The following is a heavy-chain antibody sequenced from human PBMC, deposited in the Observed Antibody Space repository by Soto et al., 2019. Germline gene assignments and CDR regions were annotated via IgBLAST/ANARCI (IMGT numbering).Heavy chain of an antibody. V-gene: IGHV4-34*01. CDR1: GGSSSGYY. Sequence: SETLSLTCAVYGGSSSGYYWSWIRQPPGKGLEWIGEINHSGSTNYNPSLKSRVTISVDTSKNQFSLKLSSVTAADTAVYYCARRVVATSYGMDVWGQGTTVTVS. D-gene: IGHD5-12*01. CDR3: ARRVVATSYGMDV. J-gene: IGHJ6*02. CDR2: INHSGST.